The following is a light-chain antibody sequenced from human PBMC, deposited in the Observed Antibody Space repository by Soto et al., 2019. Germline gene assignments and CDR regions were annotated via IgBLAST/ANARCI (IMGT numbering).Light chain of an antibody. CDR2: GAS. CDR3: PKYNKDSPAT. V-gene: IGKV1-27*01. J-gene: IGKJ1*01. CDR1: QDISHF. Sequence: DIQLTQSPSSLSASVGDRVTFTFRASQDISHFLAWYQQRPGGVPRLLIYGASTLQSGVSSRFSCSEFGTDCTLTVASLQPEDVATYYCPKYNKDSPATFGPGTKVEIK.